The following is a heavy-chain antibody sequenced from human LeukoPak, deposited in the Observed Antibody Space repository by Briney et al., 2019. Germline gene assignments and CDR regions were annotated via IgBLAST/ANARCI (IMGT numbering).Heavy chain of an antibody. CDR2: MNPNSGNT. D-gene: IGHD3-3*01. CDR1: GYTFTSYG. J-gene: IGHJ4*02. V-gene: IGHV1-8*02. CDR3: ARATPEWTN. Sequence: ASVKVSCKASGYTFTSYGISWVRQAPGQGLEWMGWMNPNSGNTGYAQKFQGRVTMTRNTSTSTAYMELSSLRSEDTAVYYCARATPEWTNWGQGTLVTVSS.